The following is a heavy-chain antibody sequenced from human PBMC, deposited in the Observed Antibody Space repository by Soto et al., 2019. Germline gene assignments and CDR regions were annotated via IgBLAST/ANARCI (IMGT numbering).Heavy chain of an antibody. D-gene: IGHD6-25*01. J-gene: IGHJ5*02. CDR3: AKMRSSATDL. V-gene: IGHV3-23*01. CDR1: GFSFSSYG. CDR2: ISGSGAST. Sequence: GGSLRLSCAASGFSFSSYGMNWVRQAPGKGLEWVSGISGSGASTYHADSVKGRFTISRDNSKNTLYLQINSLRVEDTAVYYCAKMRSSATDLWGQGTLVTVSS.